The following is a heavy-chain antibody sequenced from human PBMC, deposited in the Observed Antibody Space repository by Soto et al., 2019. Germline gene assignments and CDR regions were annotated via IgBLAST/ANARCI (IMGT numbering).Heavy chain of an antibody. V-gene: IGHV5-51*01. D-gene: IGHD1-26*01. Sequence: GESLKISCKGSGYSFTSYWIGWVRQMPGKGLEWMGIIYPGDSDTRYSPSFQGQVTISAAKSISTAYLQWSSLKASDTAMYYCARHGSADYYYYGMDVWGQGTTVTVSS. CDR1: GYSFTSYW. CDR2: IYPGDSDT. J-gene: IGHJ6*02. CDR3: ARHGSADYYYYGMDV.